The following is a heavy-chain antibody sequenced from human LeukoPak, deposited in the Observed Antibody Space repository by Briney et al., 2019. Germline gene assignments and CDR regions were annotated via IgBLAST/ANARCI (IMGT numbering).Heavy chain of an antibody. V-gene: IGHV3-7*01. CDR1: GFTFSSYA. CDR3: ARAGSGYTSPSDY. Sequence: GGSLRLSCAASGFTFSSYAMSWVRQAPGKGLEWVANIKQDGSEKYYVDSVKGRFTISRDNAKNSLYLQMNSLRAEDTAVYYCARAGSGYTSPSDYWGQGTLVTVSS. CDR2: IKQDGSEK. J-gene: IGHJ4*02. D-gene: IGHD6-13*01.